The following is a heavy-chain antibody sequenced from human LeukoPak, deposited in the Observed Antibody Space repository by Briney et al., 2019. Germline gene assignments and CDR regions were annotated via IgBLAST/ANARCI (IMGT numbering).Heavy chain of an antibody. Sequence: TSETLSLTCAVYGGSFSGYYWSWIRQPPGKGLEWIGEINHSGSTNYNPSLKSRVTISVDTSKNQFSLKLSSVTAADTAVYYYARGSPLVEEFRYNWFDPWGQGTLVTVSS. D-gene: IGHD3-16*01. CDR2: INHSGST. J-gene: IGHJ5*02. V-gene: IGHV4-34*01. CDR1: GGSFSGYY. CDR3: ARGSPLVEEFRYNWFDP.